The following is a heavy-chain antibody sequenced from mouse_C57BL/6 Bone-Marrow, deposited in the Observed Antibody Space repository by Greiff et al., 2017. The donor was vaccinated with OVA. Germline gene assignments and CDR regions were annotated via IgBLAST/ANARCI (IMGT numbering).Heavy chain of an antibody. J-gene: IGHJ4*01. CDR1: GYTFTSYW. Sequence: QVHVKQPGAELVKPGASVKLSCKASGYTFTSYWMHWVKQRPGQGLEWIGMIHPNSGSTNYNEKFKSKATLTVDKSSSTAYMQLSSLTSEDSAVYYCARETLYAMDYWGQGTSVTVSS. CDR3: ARETLYAMDY. CDR2: IHPNSGST. V-gene: IGHV1-64*01.